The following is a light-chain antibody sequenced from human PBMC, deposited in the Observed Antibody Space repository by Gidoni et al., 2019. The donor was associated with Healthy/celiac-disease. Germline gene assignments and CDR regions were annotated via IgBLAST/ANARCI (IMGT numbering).Light chain of an antibody. CDR1: QSLVYSDGNTY. Sequence: VVMTQSPLSLPVILGQPASISCRSTQSLVYSDGNTYLNWFQQRQGQYTRRLIYKVSNRDSGVPDRFSGSGSGTDFTLKISRVEAEDVGVYYCMQGTHWPPITFGQGTRLEIK. J-gene: IGKJ5*01. CDR3: MQGTHWPPIT. CDR2: KVS. V-gene: IGKV2-30*01.